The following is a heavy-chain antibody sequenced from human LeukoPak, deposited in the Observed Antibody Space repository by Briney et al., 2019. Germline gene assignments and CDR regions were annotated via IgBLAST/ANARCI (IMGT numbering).Heavy chain of an antibody. D-gene: IGHD3-10*01. Sequence: VASVKVSCKASGGTFSTFGISWVRQAPGQGLEWMGWINPNSGGTNYAQKFQGRVTMTRDTSISTAYMELSRLRSDDTAVYYCARGARAMVRGASNWFDPWGQGTLVTVSS. CDR1: GGTFSTFG. CDR2: INPNSGGT. V-gene: IGHV1-2*02. CDR3: ARGARAMVRGASNWFDP. J-gene: IGHJ5*02.